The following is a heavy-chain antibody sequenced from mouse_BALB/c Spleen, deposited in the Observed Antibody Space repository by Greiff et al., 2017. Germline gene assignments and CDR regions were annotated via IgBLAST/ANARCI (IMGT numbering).Heavy chain of an antibody. D-gene: IGHD2-4*01. J-gene: IGHJ4*01. V-gene: IGHV2-6-7*01. CDR3: AVRSTMITTENAMDY. Sequence: VKLQESGPGLVAPSQSLSITCTVSGFSLTGYGVNWVRQPPGKGLEWLGMIWGDGSTDYNSALKSRLSISKDNSKSQVFLKMNSLQTDDTARYYCAVRSTMITTENAMDYWGQGTSVTVSS. CDR2: IWGDGST. CDR1: GFSLTGYG.